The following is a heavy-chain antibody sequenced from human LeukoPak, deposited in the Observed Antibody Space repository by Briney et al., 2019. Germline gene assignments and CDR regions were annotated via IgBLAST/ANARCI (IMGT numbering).Heavy chain of an antibody. J-gene: IGHJ6*02. CDR1: GYTFTSYG. CDR2: ISAYNGNT. V-gene: IGHV1-18*01. D-gene: IGHD3-10*01. CDR3: ARGGYYYGSGHYYYYYYGMDV. Sequence: ASVTVSFKASGYTFTSYGISWVRQAPGQGLEWVGWISAYNGNTNYAQKLQGRVTMTTDTSTSTAYMELRSLRSDDTAVYYCARGGYYYGSGHYYYYYYGMDVWGQGTTVTVSS.